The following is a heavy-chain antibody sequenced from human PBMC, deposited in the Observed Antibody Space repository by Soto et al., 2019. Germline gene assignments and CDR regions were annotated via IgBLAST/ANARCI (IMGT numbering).Heavy chain of an antibody. CDR2: ISYDGSNK. V-gene: IGHV3-30-3*01. D-gene: IGHD6-19*01. J-gene: IGHJ6*02. CDR3: ASSGAVAGTLTYCYYGMDF. CDR1: GFTFSSYA. Sequence: QVQLVESGGGVVQPGRSLRLSCAASGFTFSSYAMHWVRQAPGKGLEWVAVISYDGSNKYYADSVKGRFTISRDNSKNTLYLHMNSLRAEDTAVYYCASSGAVAGTLTYCYYGMDFWGQGTTVTVSS.